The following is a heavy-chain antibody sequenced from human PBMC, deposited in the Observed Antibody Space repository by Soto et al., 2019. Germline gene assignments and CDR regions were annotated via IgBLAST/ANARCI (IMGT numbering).Heavy chain of an antibody. CDR1: GLTFSTYS. D-gene: IGHD3-16*01. CDR2: ISSNSRYI. V-gene: IGHV3-21*01. CDR3: ASELGVLLAEGAKLCDY. Sequence: GGSLRLSCAASGLTFSTYSMNWVRQAPGKGLEWVSSISSNSRYIYYADSVKGRFTISRDNAKNSLDLQMHSLRDEDTAVYYCASELGVLLAEGAKLCDYWGQGTLVTVSS. J-gene: IGHJ4*02.